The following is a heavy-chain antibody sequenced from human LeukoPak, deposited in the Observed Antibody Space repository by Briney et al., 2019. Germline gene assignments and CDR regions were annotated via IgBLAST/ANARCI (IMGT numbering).Heavy chain of an antibody. CDR2: ISSSSSTI. J-gene: IGHJ4*02. D-gene: IGHD6-13*01. V-gene: IGHV3-48*01. CDR1: GFTFSSYS. Sequence: PGGSLRLSCAASGFTFSSYSMNWVRQAPGKGLEWVSYISSSSSTIYYADSVKGRFTISRDNAKNSLYLQMNSLRAEDTAVYYCARSSRGQQLVRSRAPNDYWGQGTLVTVSS. CDR3: ARSSRGQQLVRSRAPNDY.